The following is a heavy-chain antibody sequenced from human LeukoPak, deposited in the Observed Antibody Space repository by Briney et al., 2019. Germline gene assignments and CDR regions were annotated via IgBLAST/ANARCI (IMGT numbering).Heavy chain of an antibody. D-gene: IGHD6-6*01. CDR1: GFTFDDYA. V-gene: IGHV3-43*02. CDR3: AKDGVAARPRGYYYYYMDV. CDR2: ISGDGGST. J-gene: IGHJ6*03. Sequence: GGSLRLSCAASGFTFDDYAMHWVRQAPGKGLEWVSLISGDGGSTYYADSVKGRFTISRDNSKNSLYLQMNSLRTEDTASYYCAKDGVAARPRGYYYYYMDVWGKGTTVTVSS.